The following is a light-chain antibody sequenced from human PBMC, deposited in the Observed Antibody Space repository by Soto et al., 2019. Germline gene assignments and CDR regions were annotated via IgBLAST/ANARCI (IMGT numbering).Light chain of an antibody. CDR1: SSDVGGYDF. Sequence: QSVLTQPASVSGSPGQSITISCTGTSSDVGGYDFVSWYQHHPGKAPKLMIYEVTKRPSGVSNRFSGSKSGNTASLTISGLQAEDEADYYCSSYTFTSTLYVFGTGTKVTVL. CDR3: SSYTFTSTLYV. V-gene: IGLV2-14*01. J-gene: IGLJ1*01. CDR2: EVT.